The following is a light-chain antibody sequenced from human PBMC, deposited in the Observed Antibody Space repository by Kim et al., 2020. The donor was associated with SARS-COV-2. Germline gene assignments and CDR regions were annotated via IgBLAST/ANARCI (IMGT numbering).Light chain of an antibody. CDR2: NNN. CDR3: AAWDASLTGV. J-gene: IGLJ3*02. V-gene: IGLV1-44*01. Sequence: ELTQPPSASGTPGQRVTISCSGGNSNIGSNTVNWYQQFPGTAPRLLIYNNNLRPSGVPDRFSGSKSGTSASLAISGLQSEDEADYYCAAWDASLTGVF. CDR1: NSNIGSNT.